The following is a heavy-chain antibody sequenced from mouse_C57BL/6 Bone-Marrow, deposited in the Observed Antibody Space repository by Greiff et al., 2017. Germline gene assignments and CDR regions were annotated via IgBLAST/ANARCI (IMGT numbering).Heavy chain of an antibody. V-gene: IGHV1-59*01. D-gene: IGHD2-4*01. J-gene: IGHJ2*01. CDR1: GYTFTSYW. CDR3: ALCRGLRRFDY. Sequence: QVQLQQPGAELVRPGTSVKLSCKASGYTFTSYWMHWVKQRPGQGLEWIGVIDPSDSYTNYNQKFKGKATLTVDTSSSTAYMQLSSLTSEDSAVYYCALCRGLRRFDYCGRGAPLTVSS. CDR2: IDPSDSYT.